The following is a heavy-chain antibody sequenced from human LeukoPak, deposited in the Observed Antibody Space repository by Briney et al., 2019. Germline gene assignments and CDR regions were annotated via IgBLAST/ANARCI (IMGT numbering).Heavy chain of an antibody. CDR2: IYPGDSET. CDR1: GYSFTSYW. CDR3: ARAQCITTSCYYHFDY. D-gene: IGHD2-2*01. Sequence: GESLKISCKASGYSFTSYWIGWVRQKPGKGLEWMGIIYPGDSETKYSPSFQGQVTISGDKFISTASLQWSSLKASDTAMYYCARAQCITTSCYYHFDYWGQGTLVTVSS. J-gene: IGHJ4*02. V-gene: IGHV5-51*01.